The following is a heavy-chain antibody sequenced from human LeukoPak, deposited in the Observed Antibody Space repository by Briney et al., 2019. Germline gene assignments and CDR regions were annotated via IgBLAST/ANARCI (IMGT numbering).Heavy chain of an antibody. J-gene: IGHJ4*02. CDR1: GFTFNNSG. V-gene: IGHV3-30*18. CDR3: AKYLSGSFDY. CDR2: ISYDGRNK. D-gene: IGHD3-22*01. Sequence: GGSLRLSCAASGFTFNNSGMHWVRQAPGKGLEWVAVISYDGRNKYYADSVKGRFTISRDNSKNTLYLQMNSLRAEDTAVYYCAKYLSGSFDYWGQGTLVTVSS.